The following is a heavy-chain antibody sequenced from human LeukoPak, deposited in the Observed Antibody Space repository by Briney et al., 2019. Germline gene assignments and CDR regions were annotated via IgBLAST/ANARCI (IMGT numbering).Heavy chain of an antibody. CDR1: GYTFTSYG. D-gene: IGHD6-13*01. CDR2: ISAYNGNT. Sequence: GASVKVSCKASGYTFTSYGISWVRQAPGQGLEWMGWISAYNGNTNYAQKLQGRVTMTTDTSTSTAYMELRSLRSDDTAVYYCARDLNPRPETMYSSSWYGIWGQGTMVTVSS. J-gene: IGHJ3*02. V-gene: IGHV1-18*01. CDR3: ARDLNPRPETMYSSSWYGI.